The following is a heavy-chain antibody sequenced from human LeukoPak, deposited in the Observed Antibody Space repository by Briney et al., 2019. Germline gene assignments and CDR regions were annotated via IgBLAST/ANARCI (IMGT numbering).Heavy chain of an antibody. CDR3: ARAYCGGDCSVDY. Sequence: SQTLSLTCTVSGGSISSGSYYWSWIRQPAGKGLEWIGRIYTSGSTNYNPSLKSRVTISVDTSKNQFSLKLSSVTAADTAVYYCARAYCGGDCSVDYWGQETLVTVSS. CDR1: GGSISSGSYY. D-gene: IGHD2-21*02. V-gene: IGHV4-61*02. J-gene: IGHJ4*02. CDR2: IYTSGST.